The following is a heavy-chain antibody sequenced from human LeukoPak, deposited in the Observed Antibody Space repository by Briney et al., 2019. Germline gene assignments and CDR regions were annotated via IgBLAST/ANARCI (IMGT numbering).Heavy chain of an antibody. CDR3: ARENTGSYREFDY. Sequence: SQTLSLTCTVSGGSISSYYWSWMRQHARKGLDWIGRIYSGGSTNYNPSLKSRVTMSVDSSNNQFSLKLSSVTAADTAVFYCARENTGSYREFDYWGQGTLVTVSS. D-gene: IGHD1-26*01. J-gene: IGHJ4*02. CDR2: IYSGGST. CDR1: GGSISSYY. V-gene: IGHV4-4*07.